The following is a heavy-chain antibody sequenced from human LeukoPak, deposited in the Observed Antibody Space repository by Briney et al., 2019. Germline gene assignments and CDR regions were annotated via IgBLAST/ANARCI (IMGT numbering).Heavy chain of an antibody. CDR2: IYPGDSDT. Sequence: GESLKISCKGSGYSFTSYWIGWVRQMPGKGLEWMGIIYPGDSDTRYSPSFQGQVTISADKSISTAYLQWSSLKASDAAMYYCARHYYDYVWGSYGIDYWGQGTLVTVSS. D-gene: IGHD3-16*01. J-gene: IGHJ4*02. V-gene: IGHV5-51*01. CDR3: ARHYYDYVWGSYGIDY. CDR1: GYSFTSYW.